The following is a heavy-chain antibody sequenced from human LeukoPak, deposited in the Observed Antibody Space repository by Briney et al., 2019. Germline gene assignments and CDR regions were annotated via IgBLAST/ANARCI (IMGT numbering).Heavy chain of an antibody. Sequence: SQTLSLTCAVSGGSISSGGSSWSWIRQPPGKGLEWIGYIYHSGSTYYNPSLKSRVTISLDRSRNQFSLKLSSVTAADTAVYYCARIYYDILTGYYFDPWGQGTLVTVSS. CDR3: ARIYYDILTGYYFDP. D-gene: IGHD3-9*01. CDR2: IYHSGST. V-gene: IGHV4-30-2*01. CDR1: GGSISSGGSS. J-gene: IGHJ5*02.